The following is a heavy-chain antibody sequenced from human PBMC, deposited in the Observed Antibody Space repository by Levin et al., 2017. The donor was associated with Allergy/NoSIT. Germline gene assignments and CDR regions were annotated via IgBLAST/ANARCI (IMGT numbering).Heavy chain of an antibody. V-gene: IGHV4-39*01. J-gene: IGHJ4*02. CDR2: IYYSGTT. Sequence: SETLSLTCTVSGGSFITSSYFWAWIRQPPGTGLEWLGSIYYSGTTYYNPSLKSRLTISIDTSTNQFSLMLRPVTAADTAVYYCARHTALLWFEELVFDSWGQGNLVAVSS. CDR3: ARHTALLWFEELVFDS. D-gene: IGHD3-10*01. CDR1: GGSFITSSYF.